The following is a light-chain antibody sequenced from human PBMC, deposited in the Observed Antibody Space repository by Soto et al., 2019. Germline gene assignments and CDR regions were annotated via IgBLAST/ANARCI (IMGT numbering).Light chain of an antibody. Sequence: MVFRPVPRTPSSAPEERATLSCSSRQSVSSSYLAWYQQKPGQAPRLLIYGASSRATGIPDRFSGSGSGTDFTLTISRLEPEDFAVYYCQQYGSSRGTFGQGTKV. CDR1: QSVSSSY. CDR2: GAS. V-gene: IGKV3-20*01. CDR3: QQYGSSRGT. J-gene: IGKJ1*01.